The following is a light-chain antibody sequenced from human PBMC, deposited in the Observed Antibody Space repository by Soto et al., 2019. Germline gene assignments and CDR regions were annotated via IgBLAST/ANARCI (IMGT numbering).Light chain of an antibody. V-gene: IGKV1-5*03. CDR2: KAS. CDR1: QSISVW. Sequence: DIQMTQSPSTLSASVGDRVTITCRASQSISVWLAWYQQKAGKAPNLLIYKASRLESGVPSRFSSSGSETEFTLTISGLQPGDSATYYYQQYNSYSPTFGQGTKVDIK. CDR3: QQYNSYSPT. J-gene: IGKJ1*01.